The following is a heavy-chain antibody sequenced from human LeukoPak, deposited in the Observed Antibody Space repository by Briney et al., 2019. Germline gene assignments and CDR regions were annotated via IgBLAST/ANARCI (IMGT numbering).Heavy chain of an antibody. V-gene: IGHV3-30-3*01. Sequence: GGSLRLSCAASGFTFRDYVIHWVRQAPGKGLEWVAVTSSDLNVKLYADSVKGRFTISRDNSRSTLYLQMNSLRPEDTAIYYCAREGYYGSGSPPSLYFDYWGQGTLVTVSS. CDR1: GFTFRDYV. J-gene: IGHJ4*02. CDR2: TSSDLNVK. D-gene: IGHD3-10*01. CDR3: AREGYYGSGSPPSLYFDY.